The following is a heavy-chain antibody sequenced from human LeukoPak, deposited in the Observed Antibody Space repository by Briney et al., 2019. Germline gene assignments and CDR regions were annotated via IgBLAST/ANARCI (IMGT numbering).Heavy chain of an antibody. Sequence: PSETLSLTCTVSGGSISSGGYYWGWIRQPPGKGLELVGNIYYSGSTYYNPSLKSRVTISVDTSKNQFSLDLSSVTAADTALYYCARAYVDTAMPRAYYFDYWGQGTLVTVSS. D-gene: IGHD5-18*01. V-gene: IGHV4-39*01. CDR3: ARAYVDTAMPRAYYFDY. CDR1: GGSISSGGYY. J-gene: IGHJ4*02. CDR2: IYYSGST.